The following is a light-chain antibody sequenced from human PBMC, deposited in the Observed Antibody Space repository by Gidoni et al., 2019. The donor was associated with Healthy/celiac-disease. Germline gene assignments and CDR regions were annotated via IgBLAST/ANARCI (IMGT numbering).Light chain of an antibody. CDR1: KLWDKY. J-gene: IGLJ2*01. CDR3: QAWDSSTVV. V-gene: IGLV3-1*01. Sequence: SYEMTHPPSLSVSPGQPASITCSGDKLWDKYACWYQQKPGQSPVLVIYQDSKLPAGIPERFSGSNSGNTATLTISGTQAMDEADYYCQAWDSSTVVFGGGTKLTVL. CDR2: QDS.